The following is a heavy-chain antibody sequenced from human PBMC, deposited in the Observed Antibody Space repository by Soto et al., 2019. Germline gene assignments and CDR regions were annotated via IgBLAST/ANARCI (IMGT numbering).Heavy chain of an antibody. Sequence: SETLSLTCTVSGGSMSSYYWTWIRQPAGKGLEWIGRVYSSGGTHYNPSLKSRVTISLDTSKSQFSLRLLSVTDADTAVYYCARGQRFSDWFDPWGQGTLVTVSS. V-gene: IGHV4-4*07. CDR3: ARGQRFSDWFDP. J-gene: IGHJ5*02. D-gene: IGHD3-3*01. CDR1: GGSMSSYY. CDR2: VYSSGGT.